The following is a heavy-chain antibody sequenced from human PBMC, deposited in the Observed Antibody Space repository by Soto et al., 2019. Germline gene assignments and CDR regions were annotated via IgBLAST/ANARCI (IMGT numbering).Heavy chain of an antibody. CDR2: ISSSSSTI. D-gene: IGHD2-15*01. CDR3: ARDRISCSGGRCYLHLYGMDV. J-gene: IGHJ6*02. Sequence: GGSLRLSCAASGFTFSSYSMNWVRQAPGKGLEWVSYISSSSSTIYYADSVKGRFTISRDNAKNSLYLQMNSLRDEDTAVYYCARDRISCSGGRCYLHLYGMDVWGQGTTVTVYS. V-gene: IGHV3-48*02. CDR1: GFTFSSYS.